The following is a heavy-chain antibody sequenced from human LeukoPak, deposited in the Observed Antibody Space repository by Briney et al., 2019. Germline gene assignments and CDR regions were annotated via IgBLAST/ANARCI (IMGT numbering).Heavy chain of an antibody. D-gene: IGHD3-22*01. V-gene: IGHV3-9*01. CDR3: AKDQTGYYYDSSGYLN. J-gene: IGHJ4*02. CDR1: GFTFDDYA. CDR2: ISWNSGSI. Sequence: LXLSXXASGFTFDDYAMHWVRQAPGKGLEWVSGISWNSGSIGYADSVKGRFTISRDNAKNSLYLQMNSLRAEDTALYYCAKDQTGYYYDSSGYLNWGQGTLVTVSS.